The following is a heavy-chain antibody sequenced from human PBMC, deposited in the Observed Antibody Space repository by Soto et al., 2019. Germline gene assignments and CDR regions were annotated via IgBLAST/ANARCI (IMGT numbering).Heavy chain of an antibody. CDR2: INHSGST. Sequence: SETLSLTCAVYGGSFSGYYWSWIRQPPGKGLEWIGEINHSGSTNYNPSLKSRVTISVDTSKNQFSLKLSSVTAADTAVYYCARGRAIDYWGQGTLVTVSS. CDR3: ARGRAIDY. V-gene: IGHV4-34*01. J-gene: IGHJ4*02. CDR1: GGSFSGYY.